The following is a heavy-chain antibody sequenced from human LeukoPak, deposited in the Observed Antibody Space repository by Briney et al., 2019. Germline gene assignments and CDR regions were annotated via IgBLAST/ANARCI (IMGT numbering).Heavy chain of an antibody. Sequence: GGSLRLSCAASGFTFDDYAMHWVRQAPGKGLEWVSGISWNSDSIGYADSVNGRFTISRDNAKNSLYLHMNSLRAEDTALYYCAKDMRQLVRGYFDYWGQGTLVTVSS. V-gene: IGHV3-9*01. CDR3: AKDMRQLVRGYFDY. D-gene: IGHD6-6*01. CDR2: ISWNSDSI. CDR1: GFTFDDYA. J-gene: IGHJ4*02.